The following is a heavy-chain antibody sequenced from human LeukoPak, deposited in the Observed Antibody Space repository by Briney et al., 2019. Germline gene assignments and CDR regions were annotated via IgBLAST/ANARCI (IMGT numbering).Heavy chain of an antibody. CDR2: INHSGST. Sequence: SETLSLTCAVYGGSFSGYYWSWIRQPPGKGLEWIGEINHSGSTNYNPSLKSRVTISVDTSKNQFSLKLSSVTAADTAVYYCARGRKRAVTTRFELQGNWFDPWGQGTLVTVSS. V-gene: IGHV4-34*01. D-gene: IGHD4-17*01. CDR1: GGSFSGYY. J-gene: IGHJ5*02. CDR3: ARGRKRAVTTRFELQGNWFDP.